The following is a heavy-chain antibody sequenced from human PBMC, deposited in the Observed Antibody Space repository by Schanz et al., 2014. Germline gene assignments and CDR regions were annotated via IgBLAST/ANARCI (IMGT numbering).Heavy chain of an antibody. CDR3: VRDAGWAFGDYHGMDV. CDR1: GYTFTTYY. CDR2: ISVYHGHT. V-gene: IGHV1-18*04. Sequence: QVQLVQSGAEVKKPGVSVKVSCKASGYTFTTYYIHWVRQAPGQGLEWMGWISVYHGHTNYAEKGHGRVTMTTDTSTSTAYMELRSLISDDTAVYYCVRDAGWAFGDYHGMDVWGQGTSVTVSS. D-gene: IGHD3-10*01. J-gene: IGHJ6*02.